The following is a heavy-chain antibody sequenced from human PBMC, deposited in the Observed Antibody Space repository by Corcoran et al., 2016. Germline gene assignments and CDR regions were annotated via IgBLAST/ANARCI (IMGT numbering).Heavy chain of an antibody. J-gene: IGHJ3*02. V-gene: IGHV1-2*04. CDR1: GYTFTGYY. CDR2: INPNSGGT. Sequence: QVQLVQSGAEVKKPGASVKVSCKASGYTFTGYYMHWVRQAPGQGLEWMGWINPNSGGTNYAQKFQGWVTMPRDTSISTAYMELSRLRSADTAVYYCARGCSSTSCSGDALYIWGQGTMVTVSS. CDR3: ARGCSSTSCSGDALYI. D-gene: IGHD2-2*01.